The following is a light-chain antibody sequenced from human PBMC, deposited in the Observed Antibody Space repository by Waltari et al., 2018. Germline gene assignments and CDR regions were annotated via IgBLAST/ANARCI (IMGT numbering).Light chain of an antibody. CDR2: DAS. V-gene: IGKV1-13*02. J-gene: IGKJ3*01. Sequence: AIQFTQSPSSLAATVGDRFNLTCRASQGISSAVAWYQQKPGKVPNLLIYDASRLERGVPSRFSGSTSGTDFTLTISSLQPEDFATYYCQHLTAFGPGTKVDI. CDR3: QHLTA. CDR1: QGISSA.